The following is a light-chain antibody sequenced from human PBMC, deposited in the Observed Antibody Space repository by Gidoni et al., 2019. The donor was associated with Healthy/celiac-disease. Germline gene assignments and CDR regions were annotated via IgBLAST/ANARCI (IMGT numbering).Light chain of an antibody. CDR1: QSISSY. CDR2: AAS. Sequence: GVTITCRASQSISSYLNWYQQKPGKAPKLLIYAASSLQSGVPSRFSGSGSGTDFTLTISSLQPEDFATYYCQQSYSTLITFGQGTRLEIK. J-gene: IGKJ5*01. V-gene: IGKV1-39*01. CDR3: QQSYSTLIT.